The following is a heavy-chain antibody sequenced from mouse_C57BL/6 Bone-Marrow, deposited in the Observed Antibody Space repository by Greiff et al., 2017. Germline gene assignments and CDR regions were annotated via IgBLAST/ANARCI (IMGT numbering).Heavy chain of an antibody. J-gene: IGHJ3*01. Sequence: QVQLKQPGTELVKPGASVRLSCKASGYTFTSYWMHWVKQRPGQGLEWIGNINPSNGGTNYNEKFKSKATLTVDKSSSTAYMQLSSLTSEDSAVYYCARYAHYGSSYEFAYWGQGTLVTVSA. CDR3: ARYAHYGSSYEFAY. CDR1: GYTFTSYW. V-gene: IGHV1-53*01. CDR2: INPSNGGT. D-gene: IGHD1-1*01.